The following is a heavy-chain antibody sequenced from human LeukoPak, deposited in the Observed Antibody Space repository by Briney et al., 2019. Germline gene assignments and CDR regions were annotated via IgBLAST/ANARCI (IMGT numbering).Heavy chain of an antibody. Sequence: GGSLRLSCAASGFTFSSYSMNWVRQAPGKGLEWVSYNSSSSSTIYYADSVKGRFTISRDNAKNSLYLQMNSLRAEDTAVYYCARGYDPKMTTVTKYPANDAFDIWGQGTMVTVSS. J-gene: IGHJ3*02. CDR3: ARGYDPKMTTVTKYPANDAFDI. D-gene: IGHD4-17*01. CDR1: GFTFSSYS. CDR2: NSSSSSTI. V-gene: IGHV3-48*04.